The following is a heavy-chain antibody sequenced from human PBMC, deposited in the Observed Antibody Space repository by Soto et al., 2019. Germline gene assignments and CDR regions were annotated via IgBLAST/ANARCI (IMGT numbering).Heavy chain of an antibody. Sequence: ASVKVSCKASGYAFTGYYMHWVRQAPGQGLEWMGWINPNSGGTNYAQKFQGWVTMTRDTSISTAYMELSRLRSDDTAVYYCARNYDILTGFDYWGQGTLVTVSS. V-gene: IGHV1-2*04. CDR2: INPNSGGT. CDR1: GYAFTGYY. J-gene: IGHJ4*02. D-gene: IGHD3-9*01. CDR3: ARNYDILTGFDY.